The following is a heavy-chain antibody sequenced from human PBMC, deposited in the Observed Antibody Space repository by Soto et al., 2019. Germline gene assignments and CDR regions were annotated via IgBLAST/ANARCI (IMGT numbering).Heavy chain of an antibody. CDR3: ARSIAAADTDAFDL. CDR1: GFTVSSNY. CDR2: IYSGGST. Sequence: EVQLVESGGGLIQPGGSLRLSCAASGFTVSSNYMSWVRQAPGKGLEWVSVIYSGGSTYYADSVKGRFTISRDNSKNTLYLQMNSLRDEDTAVYYCARSIAAADTDAFDLWGQGTMVTVSS. J-gene: IGHJ3*01. D-gene: IGHD6-13*01. V-gene: IGHV3-53*01.